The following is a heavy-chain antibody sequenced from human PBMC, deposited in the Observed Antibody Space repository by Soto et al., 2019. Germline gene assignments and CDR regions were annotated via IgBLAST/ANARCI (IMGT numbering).Heavy chain of an antibody. CDR2: SSASGNTV. CDR3: ARSDSARTFDY. Sequence: PGGSLRLSCTESGFTLSDYYMSWIRQAPGKGLEWVSYSSASGNTVNYADSVKGRFTASRDNAKNSLYLQMNSLRAEDTAVYYCARSDSARTFDYWGQGTLVTVSS. V-gene: IGHV3-11*01. D-gene: IGHD2-21*02. CDR1: GFTLSDYY. J-gene: IGHJ4*02.